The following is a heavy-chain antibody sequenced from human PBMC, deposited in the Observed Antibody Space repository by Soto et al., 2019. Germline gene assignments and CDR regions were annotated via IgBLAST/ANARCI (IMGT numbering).Heavy chain of an antibody. D-gene: IGHD6-13*01. CDR3: TRDGYSSSWLNLHWDYYYYGMDV. Sequence: GGSLRLSCTASGFTFGDYAMSWFRQAPGKGLEWVGFIRSKAYGGTTEYAASVKGRFTISRDDSKSIAYLQMNSLKTEDTAVYYCTRDGYSSSWLNLHWDYYYYGMDVWGQGTTVTVSS. CDR1: GFTFGDYA. CDR2: IRSKAYGGTT. V-gene: IGHV3-49*03. J-gene: IGHJ6*02.